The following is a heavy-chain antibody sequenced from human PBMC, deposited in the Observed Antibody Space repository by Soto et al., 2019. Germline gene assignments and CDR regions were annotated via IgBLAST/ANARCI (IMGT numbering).Heavy chain of an antibody. V-gene: IGHV3-23*01. CDR1: GFTFSSYA. D-gene: IGHD3-10*01. CDR3: VISKIRGSSRMDV. Sequence: EVQLLESGGGLVHPGGSLRLSCAASGFTFSSYAMRWVRQAPGTGLEWVSGISGSGGTTYYADSVKGRFTISRDNSKNTLYLQMNSLRAEDTAVYYCVISKIRGSSRMDVWGQGTTVTVSS. J-gene: IGHJ6*02. CDR2: ISGSGGTT.